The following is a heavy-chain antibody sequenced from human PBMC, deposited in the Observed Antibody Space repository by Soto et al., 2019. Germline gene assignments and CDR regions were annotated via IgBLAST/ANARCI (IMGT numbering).Heavy chain of an antibody. CDR2: TNHTGGT. CDR3: ATRITVFGLLIPPFDP. CDR1: GGSVNGYY. J-gene: IGHJ5*02. D-gene: IGHD3-3*01. V-gene: IGHV4-34*01. Sequence: SETLSLTCAVYGGSVNGYYWNWIRQPPGKGLEWIGETNHTGGTHYNPSLKSRVTMSVDTSKNQFSLRLSSVTAADTAIYYCATRITVFGLLIPPFDPWGQRTQVTGSS.